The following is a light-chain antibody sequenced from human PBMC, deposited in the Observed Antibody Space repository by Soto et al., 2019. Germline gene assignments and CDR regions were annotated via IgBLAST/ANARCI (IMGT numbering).Light chain of an antibody. CDR1: QSVSSN. CDR3: QQYSNWPSN. CDR2: GVS. Sequence: EIVMTQSPATLSVSPGERATLSCRASQSVSSNLAWYQQKPGQAPRLLLYGVSTRATGIPARFSGTGSGTEFTLTFSSLQSEDFAVYYCQQYSNWPSNFGPGTQVDFK. V-gene: IGKV3D-15*01. J-gene: IGKJ3*01.